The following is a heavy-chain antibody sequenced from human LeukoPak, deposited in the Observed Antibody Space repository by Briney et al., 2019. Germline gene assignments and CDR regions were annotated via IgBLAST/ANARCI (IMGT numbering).Heavy chain of an antibody. CDR1: GFTFSSYA. V-gene: IGHV3-23*01. J-gene: IGHJ4*02. D-gene: IGHD3-3*01. CDR3: AKRGDFWSGSLWYFDY. CDR2: ISGSGGST. Sequence: GGSLRLSCAASGFTFSSYAMSWVRQAPGKGLEWVSSISGSGGSTYYADSVKGRFTISRDNSKNTLYLQMNSLRAEDTAVYYCAKRGDFWSGSLWYFDYWGQGTLVTVSS.